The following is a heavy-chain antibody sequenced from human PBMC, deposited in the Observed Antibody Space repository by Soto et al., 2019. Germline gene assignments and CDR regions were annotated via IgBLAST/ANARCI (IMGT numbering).Heavy chain of an antibody. V-gene: IGHV5-51*01. CDR2: FYPGDSTS. J-gene: IGHJ3*01. CDR1: GYSFISYW. D-gene: IGHD2-15*01. CDR3: ARIIGYCRNNDCSWTFDV. Sequence: PGESLKISCXTSGYSFISYWVAWVRQLPGKGLEWMGTFYPGDSTSTYSPSFQGQVTISVDTSITTAYLQLNSLKASDTAMYYCARIIGYCRNNDCSWTFDVWGQGTMVTVSS.